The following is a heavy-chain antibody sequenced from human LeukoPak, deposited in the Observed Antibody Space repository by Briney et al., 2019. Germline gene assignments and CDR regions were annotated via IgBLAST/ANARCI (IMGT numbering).Heavy chain of an antibody. CDR2: ISSNGGST. Sequence: PGGSLRLSCAASGFTFSSYAMHWVRQAPGKGLEYVSAISSNGGSTYYANSVKGRFTISRDNSKNTLYLQMGSLRAEDTAVYYCAREGDAFDIWGQGTMVTVSS. V-gene: IGHV3-64*01. CDR3: AREGDAFDI. CDR1: GFTFSSYA. J-gene: IGHJ3*02.